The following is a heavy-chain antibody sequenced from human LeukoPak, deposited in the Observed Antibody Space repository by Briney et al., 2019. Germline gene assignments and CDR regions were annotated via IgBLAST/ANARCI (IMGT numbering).Heavy chain of an antibody. J-gene: IGHJ4*02. D-gene: IGHD4-11*01. CDR3: AKDAQRGFDYSNSFQY. Sequence: GESLKISCAASGFIFTDYGFHWVRQAPGKGLEWVAAIWSDATNMFYANSVKGRFFIQRDDYQNTVYLEMSSLRAEDTAVYYCAKDAQRGFDYSNSFQYWGQGSLVTVSS. CDR2: IWSDATNM. CDR1: GFIFTDYG. V-gene: IGHV3-33*06.